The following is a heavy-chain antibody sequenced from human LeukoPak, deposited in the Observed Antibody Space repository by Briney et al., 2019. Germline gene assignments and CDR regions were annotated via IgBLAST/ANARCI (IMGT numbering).Heavy chain of an antibody. CDR1: GFTFSGSA. V-gene: IGHV3-73*01. J-gene: IGHJ4*02. CDR2: IRSKANSYAT. Sequence: GGSLRLSCAASGFTFSGSAMHWVRQASGKGLEWVGRIRSKANSYATAYAASVKGRFTISRDDSKNTAYLQMNSLKTEDTAVYYCTSDYYGSGSYSAASHSWGQGTLVTVSS. D-gene: IGHD3-10*01. CDR3: TSDYYGSGSYSAASHS.